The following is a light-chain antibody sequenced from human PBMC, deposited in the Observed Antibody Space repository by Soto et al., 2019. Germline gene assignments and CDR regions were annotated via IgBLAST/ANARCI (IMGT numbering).Light chain of an antibody. V-gene: IGLV2-23*02. CDR2: EVS. CDR1: SSDVGSYNL. Sequence: QSALTQPASVSGSPGQSITISCTGTSSDVGSYNLVSWYQQHPDKAPKLIIYEVSKWPSGVSSRFSASKSGNTASLTISGLQSDDEADYYFCSYAGSSTWVFGGGTKLTVL. CDR3: CSYAGSSTWV. J-gene: IGLJ3*02.